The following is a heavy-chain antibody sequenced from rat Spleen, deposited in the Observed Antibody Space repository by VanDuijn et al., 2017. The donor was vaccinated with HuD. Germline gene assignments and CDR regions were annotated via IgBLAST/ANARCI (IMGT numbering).Heavy chain of an antibody. CDR1: GFTFSNYD. CDR2: ISYDGSST. J-gene: IGHJ4*01. Sequence: EVQLVESGGGLVQPGRSMKLSCAASGFTFSNYDMAWVRQAPTKGLEWVASISYDGSSTYYRDSVKGRFTISRDNAKSTLYLQMDSLRSEDTATYYCTTDRGTTTDWGQGASVTVSS. CDR3: TTDRGTTTD. D-gene: IGHD1-10*01. V-gene: IGHV5-20*01.